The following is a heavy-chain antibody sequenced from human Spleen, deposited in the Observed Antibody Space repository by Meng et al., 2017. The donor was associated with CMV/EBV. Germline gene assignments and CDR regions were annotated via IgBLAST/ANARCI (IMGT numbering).Heavy chain of an antibody. V-gene: IGHV4-34*01. D-gene: IGHD6-6*01. CDR1: GGSISGHY. CDR2: IDHSGST. J-gene: IGHJ6*02. CDR3: ARDKQASSSYYYYGMDV. Sequence: SQTLSLTCAVYGGSISGHYWSWIRQPPGKGLEWIGEIDHSGSTNYKASLKSRVTISVDTSKKQFSLKLSSVTAADTAVYYCARDKQASSSYYYYGMDVWGQGTTVTVSS.